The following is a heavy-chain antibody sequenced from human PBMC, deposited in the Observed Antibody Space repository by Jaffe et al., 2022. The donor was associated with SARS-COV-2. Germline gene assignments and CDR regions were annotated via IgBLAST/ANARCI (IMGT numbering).Heavy chain of an antibody. V-gene: IGHV4-59*08. CDR1: GGSISSYY. D-gene: IGHD4-17*01. CDR3: ARHLRGDYDFDY. J-gene: IGHJ4*02. Sequence: QVQLQESGPGLVKPSETLSLTCTVSGGSISSYYWSWIRQPPGKGLEWIGYIFYTGSTNYNPSLKSRVTISVDTSKNQFSLKLSSVTAADTAVYYCARHLRGDYDFDYWGQGTLVTVSS. CDR2: IFYTGST.